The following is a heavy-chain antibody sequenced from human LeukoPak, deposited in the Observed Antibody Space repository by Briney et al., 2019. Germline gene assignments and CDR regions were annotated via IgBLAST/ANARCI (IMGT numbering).Heavy chain of an antibody. Sequence: QPGGSLRLSCAASGFSFSDHYMAWVRLAPGKGLEWVGRIKNKANSYGTDYAASVKGRFTLSRDDSKDSLYLQMNSLRSEDTALYYCTRVRLGAATRYFDYWGQGTLVTVSS. CDR1: GFSFSDHY. J-gene: IGHJ4*02. CDR3: TRVRLGAATRYFDY. V-gene: IGHV3-72*01. D-gene: IGHD1-26*01. CDR2: IKNKANSYGT.